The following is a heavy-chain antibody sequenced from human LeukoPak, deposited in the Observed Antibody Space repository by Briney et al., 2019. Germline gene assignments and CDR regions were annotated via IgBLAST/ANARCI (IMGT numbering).Heavy chain of an antibody. Sequence: SETLSLTCTVSGGSISSYYWSWIRQPPGKGLEWIGYIYYSGSTNYNPSLKSRVTISVDTSKNQFSLKLSSVTAADTAVYYCAGYYGSGRNWFDPWGQGTLVTVSS. CDR2: IYYSGST. CDR1: GGSISSYY. V-gene: IGHV4-59*01. D-gene: IGHD3-10*01. CDR3: AGYYGSGRNWFDP. J-gene: IGHJ5*02.